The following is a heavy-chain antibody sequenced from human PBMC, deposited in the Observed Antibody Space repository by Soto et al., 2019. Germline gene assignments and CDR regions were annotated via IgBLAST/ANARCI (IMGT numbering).Heavy chain of an antibody. CDR1: GFTFSNAW. CDR3: TTDWSLGKTVDY. J-gene: IGHJ4*02. CDR2: IKSKTDGGTT. D-gene: IGHD7-27*01. Sequence: GGSLRLSCAASGFTFSNAWMSWVRQAPGKGLEWVGRIKSKTDGGTTDYAAHVKGRFTISRDDSKNTLYLQMNSLKTEDTAVYYCTTDWSLGKTVDYWGQGTLVTVSS. V-gene: IGHV3-15*01.